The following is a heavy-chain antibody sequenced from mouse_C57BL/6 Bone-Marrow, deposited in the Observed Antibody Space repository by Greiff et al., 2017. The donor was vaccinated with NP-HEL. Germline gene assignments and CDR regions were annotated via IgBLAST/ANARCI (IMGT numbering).Heavy chain of an antibody. CDR2: INPGSGGT. J-gene: IGHJ3*01. Sequence: QVQLQQSGAELVRPGTSVKVSCKASGYAFTNYLIEWVKQRPGQGLEWIGVINPGSGGTNYNEKFKGKATLTADKSSSTAYMQLSSLTSEDSAVYFCARAGGYYYGSSVRPAWFAYWGQGTLVTVSA. CDR1: GYAFTNYL. V-gene: IGHV1-54*01. CDR3: ARAGGYYYGSSVRPAWFAY. D-gene: IGHD1-1*01.